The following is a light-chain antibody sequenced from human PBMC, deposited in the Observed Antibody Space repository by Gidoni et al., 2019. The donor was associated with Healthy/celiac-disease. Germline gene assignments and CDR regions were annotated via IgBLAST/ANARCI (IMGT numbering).Light chain of an antibody. V-gene: IGLV3-1*01. J-gene: IGLJ2*01. CDR1: KLGDKY. CDR2: QDS. Sequence: PGDKLGDKYACWYQQKPGQSPVLVIYQDSKRPSGIPERFSGSNSGNTATLTISGPQAMDEADYYCQAWDSSTHVVFGGGTKLTVL. CDR3: QAWDSSTHVV.